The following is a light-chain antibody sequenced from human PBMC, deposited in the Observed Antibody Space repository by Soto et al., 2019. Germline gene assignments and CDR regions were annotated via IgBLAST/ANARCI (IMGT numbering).Light chain of an antibody. Sequence: QSVLTQPRSASGSPGQSVTISCTGTSSDVGGYNYVSWYQQHPGKAPKLMIYDVSKRPSGVPDRFSGSKSGNTASLTVSGLQAEDEADYYCSSYAGSNIWVFGTGTKVTVL. CDR1: SSDVGGYNY. V-gene: IGLV2-8*01. CDR3: SSYAGSNIWV. CDR2: DVS. J-gene: IGLJ1*01.